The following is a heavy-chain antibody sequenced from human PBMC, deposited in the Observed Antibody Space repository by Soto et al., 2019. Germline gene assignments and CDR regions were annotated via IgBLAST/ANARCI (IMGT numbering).Heavy chain of an antibody. V-gene: IGHV2-5*01. CDR3: AHRLYASSDDAFDI. J-gene: IGHJ3*02. Sequence: QITLKESCPTLVKPTQTLTLTCTFSGFSLTTSGVGVCWIRQPPGKALEWLALIYWYDEKRYSPSLQSRLTITKDTCKNQLDLTVTNRHPSDTGTYYCAHRLYASSDDAFDIWGQGTMVYDSS. CDR2: IYWYDEK. CDR1: GFSLTTSGVG. D-gene: IGHD6-6*01.